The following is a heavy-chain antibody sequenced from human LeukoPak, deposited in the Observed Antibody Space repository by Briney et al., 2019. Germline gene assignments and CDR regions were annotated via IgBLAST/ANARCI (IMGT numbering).Heavy chain of an antibody. V-gene: IGHV3-48*01. CDR1: AFTFSSYS. D-gene: IGHD3/OR15-3a*01. Sequence: GGSLRLSCAASAFTFSSYSMNWVRQAPGKGLEWVSFISSSGNTIYYADSVKGRFTISRDNAENSLFLQMNSLRAEDTAVYYCARVGTGLDYWGQGTLVTVSS. CDR3: ARVGTGLDY. J-gene: IGHJ4*02. CDR2: ISSSGNTI.